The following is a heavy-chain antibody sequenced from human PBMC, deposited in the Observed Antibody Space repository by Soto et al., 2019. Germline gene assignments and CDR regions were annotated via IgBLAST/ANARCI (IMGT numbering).Heavy chain of an antibody. CDR2: IYYSGNT. V-gene: IGHV4-30-4*01. J-gene: IGHJ4*02. CDR3: VRYCSTTKCPFDY. Sequence: SETLSLTCTVSGGSISSGGSYWGWIRQPPGEGLEWIGYIYYSGNTYFNPSLKSRVTLSVDTSKNQFSLNLSSVTAADTAVYYCVRYCSTTKCPFDYWGQGTLVTVSS. CDR1: GGSISSGGSY. D-gene: IGHD2-2*01.